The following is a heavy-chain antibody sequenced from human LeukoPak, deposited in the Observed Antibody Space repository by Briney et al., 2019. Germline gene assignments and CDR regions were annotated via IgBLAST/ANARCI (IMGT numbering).Heavy chain of an antibody. J-gene: IGHJ3*01. D-gene: IGHD3-10*01. CDR1: GFTFSDYS. Sequence: GGSLRLSCAASGFTFSDYSMNWVRQAPGKGLEWVANIQHDGSDQYYEDSVKGRFTISRDNAKDSLFLQMNSLRAEDTAVYFCARSFLMSFGELLSGGFDVWGQGAMVTVSS. CDR2: IQHDGSDQ. V-gene: IGHV3-7*01. CDR3: ARSFLMSFGELLSGGFDV.